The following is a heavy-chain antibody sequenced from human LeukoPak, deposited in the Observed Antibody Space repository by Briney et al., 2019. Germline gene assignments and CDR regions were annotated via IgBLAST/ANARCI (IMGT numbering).Heavy chain of an antibody. J-gene: IGHJ1*01. V-gene: IGHV3-30*04. Sequence: GGSLRLSCAASGFTFSSYAMHWVRQAPGKGLEWVAVISYDGSNKYYADSVKGRFTISRDNSKNTLYLQMNSLRAEDTAVYYCARQRNSSWGHFQHWGQGTLVTVSS. D-gene: IGHD6-13*01. CDR1: GFTFSSYA. CDR3: ARQRNSSWGHFQH. CDR2: ISYDGSNK.